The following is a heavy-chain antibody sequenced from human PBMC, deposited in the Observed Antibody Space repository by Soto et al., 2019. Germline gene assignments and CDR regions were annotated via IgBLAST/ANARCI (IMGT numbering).Heavy chain of an antibody. Sequence: SETLSLTCIVSGDSVTSGSYYWTLIRQRPGKGLEWMGYIYYTGKTYYNPSLESRLTMSVDRSKNQFSLRLTSVTAADTAVYFCGRDLTSNANCIDPWGQGTLVTVSS. CDR2: IYYTGKT. J-gene: IGHJ5*02. V-gene: IGHV4-30-4*01. CDR1: GDSVTSGSYY. D-gene: IGHD2-2*01. CDR3: GRDLTSNANCIDP.